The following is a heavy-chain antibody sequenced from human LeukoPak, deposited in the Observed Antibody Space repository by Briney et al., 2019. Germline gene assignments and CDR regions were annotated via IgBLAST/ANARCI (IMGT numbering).Heavy chain of an antibody. D-gene: IGHD3-10*01. CDR3: ASWFGENDALDI. CDR2: INPSGGST. V-gene: IGHV1-46*01. CDR1: GYTFTSQY. J-gene: IGHJ3*02. Sequence: ASVKVSCKASGYTFTSQYVHWVRPAPGRGLGWMGIINPSGGSTRYAQKFQGRVTMTRDTSTSTVYMELKRLRSEDTAVYYCASWFGENDALDIWGQGTMVTVSS.